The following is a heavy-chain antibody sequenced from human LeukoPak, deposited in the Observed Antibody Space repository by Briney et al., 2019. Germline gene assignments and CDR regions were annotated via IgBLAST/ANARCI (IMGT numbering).Heavy chain of an antibody. Sequence: ASVKVSCKASGYTFTGYYMHWVRQAPGQGLEWMGWISAYNGNTNYAQKLQGRVTMTTDTSTSTAYMELRSLRSDDTAVYYCARDRLYCSGGSCYSSRTNDYWGQGTLVTVSS. CDR2: ISAYNGNT. J-gene: IGHJ4*02. V-gene: IGHV1-18*04. CDR1: GYTFTGYY. CDR3: ARDRLYCSGGSCYSSRTNDY. D-gene: IGHD2-15*01.